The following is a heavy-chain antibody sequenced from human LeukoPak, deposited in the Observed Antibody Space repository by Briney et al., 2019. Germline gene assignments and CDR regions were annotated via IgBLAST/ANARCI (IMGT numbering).Heavy chain of an antibody. CDR2: IYYSGST. CDR1: AGSISSSSYY. V-gene: IGHV4-39*07. D-gene: IGHD3-22*01. J-gene: IGHJ4*02. Sequence: PSETLSLTCTVYAGSISSSSYYWDWIRQPPGKGLEWIGSIYYSGSTYYNPSLKSRDTISVDTSKTQFSQKLSSVTAADTAVYYCARESPLGSSGRWAYYFDYWGQGTLVTVSS. CDR3: ARESPLGSSGRWAYYFDY.